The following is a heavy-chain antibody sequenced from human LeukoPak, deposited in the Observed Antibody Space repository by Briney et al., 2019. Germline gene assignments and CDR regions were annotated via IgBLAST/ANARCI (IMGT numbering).Heavy chain of an antibody. J-gene: IGHJ4*02. Sequence: GGSLRLSCAASGFTFSSYWMHWVRQAPGKGLVWVSRINSDGSRTTYADSVKGRFTISRDNTKNTLHLQMNSLRAEDTAVYYCARDVQAGPGYWGQGTLVTVSS. CDR3: ARDVQAGPGY. D-gene: IGHD6-19*01. CDR2: INSDGSRT. CDR1: GFTFSSYW. V-gene: IGHV3-74*01.